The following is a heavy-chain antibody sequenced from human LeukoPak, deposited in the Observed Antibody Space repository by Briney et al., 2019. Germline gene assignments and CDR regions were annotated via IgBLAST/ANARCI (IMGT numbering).Heavy chain of an antibody. J-gene: IGHJ6*03. CDR1: GGSISSSSYY. V-gene: IGHV4-39*02. CDR2: IYYSGST. CDR3: ARDGRSGSYYSYYYMDV. D-gene: IGHD3-10*01. Sequence: PSETLSLTCTVSGGSISSSSYYWGWIRQPPGEGLEWIGSIYYSGSTYYNPSLKSRVTISVDTSKNQFSLKLSSVTAADTAVYYCARDGRSGSYYSYYYMDVWGKGTTVTISS.